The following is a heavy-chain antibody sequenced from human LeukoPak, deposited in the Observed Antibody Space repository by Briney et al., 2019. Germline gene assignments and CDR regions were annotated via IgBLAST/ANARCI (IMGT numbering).Heavy chain of an antibody. V-gene: IGHV3-30*18. CDR2: ISHEGGSQ. D-gene: IGHD3-10*01. J-gene: IGHJ5*02. CDR1: GVTLSPYG. CDR3: AKEGTPHVSTWYDL. Sequence: GGSLRLSCAASGVTLSPYGMHWVRQAPGKGLEWVAVISHEGGSQNYAASVKGRFIISRHNPRNTLYLQMNILRIEDTAVYYCAKEGTPHVSTWYDLWGQGTQVIVSA.